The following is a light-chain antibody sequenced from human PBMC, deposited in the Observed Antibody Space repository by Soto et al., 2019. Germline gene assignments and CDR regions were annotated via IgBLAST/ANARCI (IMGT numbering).Light chain of an antibody. CDR3: SSYTSSSTPVV. CDR1: SSDVGGYNY. Sequence: QSALTQPASVSGSPGQSITISCTGTSSDVGGYNYVSWYQQHPGKSPKLLIYDVSNRPSGVSNRFSGSKSGNTASLTSSGLHAEYESEYYCSSYTSSSTPVVFGGGTKLTVL. V-gene: IGLV2-14*01. CDR2: DVS. J-gene: IGLJ2*01.